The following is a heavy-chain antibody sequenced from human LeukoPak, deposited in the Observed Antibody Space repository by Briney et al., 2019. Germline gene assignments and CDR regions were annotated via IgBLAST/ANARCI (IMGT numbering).Heavy chain of an antibody. Sequence: GGSLRLSCAASGFTFSSYSMTWVRQAPGKGLEWVSSLSGAGPRTYYADSVKGRFTISRDNSQNTLYLHMNSLTGDDTAVYYCAKDRFGDYEYYFDYWGQGTLVTVSS. CDR3: AKDRFGDYEYYFDY. D-gene: IGHD4-17*01. J-gene: IGHJ4*02. CDR1: GFTFSSYS. CDR2: LSGAGPRT. V-gene: IGHV3-23*01.